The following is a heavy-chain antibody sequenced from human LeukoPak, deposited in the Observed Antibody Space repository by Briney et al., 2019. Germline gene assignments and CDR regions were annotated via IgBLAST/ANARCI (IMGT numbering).Heavy chain of an antibody. D-gene: IGHD1-26*01. CDR3: AKGATERGTYFDY. V-gene: IGHV3-23*01. J-gene: IGHJ4*02. CDR2: ITTSGGST. CDR1: GFTFSSYA. Sequence: PGGSLRLSCAASGFTFSSYALSWVRQAPGEGPEWVSTITTSGGSTYYADSVKGRFTISRDKHKNTLYLQMNSLRAEDTAVYDCAKGATERGTYFDYWGQGTLVTVSS.